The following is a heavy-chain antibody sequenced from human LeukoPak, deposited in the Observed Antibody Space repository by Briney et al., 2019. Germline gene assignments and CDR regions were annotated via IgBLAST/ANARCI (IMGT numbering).Heavy chain of an antibody. V-gene: IGHV3-74*03. Sequence: GGSLRLSCTPSGFTFSGHWIHWVRQPPGMGLVWVSRINERGTDSMYAESVKGRFTISRDNAKNSLYLQMNSLRAEDTAVYYCAELGITMIGGVWGKGTTVTISS. CDR3: AELGITMIGGV. D-gene: IGHD3-10*02. CDR1: GFTFSGHW. CDR2: INERGTDS. J-gene: IGHJ6*04.